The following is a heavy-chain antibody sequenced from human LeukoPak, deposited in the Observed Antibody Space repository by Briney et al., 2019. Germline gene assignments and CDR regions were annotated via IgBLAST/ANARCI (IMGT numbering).Heavy chain of an antibody. CDR1: GFTFSSYG. D-gene: IGHD3-22*01. Sequence: GGTLRLSCAASGFTFSSYGMSWVRQAPGRGLEWVSAISGSGGSTYYADSVKGRFTISRDNSKNTLYLQMNSLRAEDTAVYYCAKDSSYYYDSSGPAEYFQHWGQGTLVTVSS. CDR2: ISGSGGST. V-gene: IGHV3-23*01. CDR3: AKDSSYYYDSSGPAEYFQH. J-gene: IGHJ1*01.